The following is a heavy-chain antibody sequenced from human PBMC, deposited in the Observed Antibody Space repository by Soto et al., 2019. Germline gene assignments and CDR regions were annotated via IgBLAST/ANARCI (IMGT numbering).Heavy chain of an antibody. J-gene: IGHJ5*02. CDR3: ARAPAP. V-gene: IGHV4-31*03. Sequence: HSETLALTCTFSGGSITRAGYYWTWIRQHPGKGLEWIGYIYNSGTTYYNPSLKSRVTISVDTSKNQFSLKLTSVTAADTAVYYCARAPAPWGQGTLVPVSP. CDR1: GGSITRAGYY. CDR2: IYNSGTT.